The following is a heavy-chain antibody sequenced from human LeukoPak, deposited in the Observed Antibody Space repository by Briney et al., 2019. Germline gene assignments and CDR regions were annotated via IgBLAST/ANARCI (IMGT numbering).Heavy chain of an antibody. CDR1: GFTFSSYS. V-gene: IGHV3-21*01. CDR2: ISSSSSYI. Sequence: PGGSLRLSCAASGFTFSSYSMNWVRQAPGKGLEWVSSISSSSSYIYYADSVKGRFTISRDNAKNSLYLQMNSLRAEDTAVYYCARDSYYDSSGYYLDAFGIWGQGTMVTVSS. D-gene: IGHD3-22*01. CDR3: ARDSYYDSSGYYLDAFGI. J-gene: IGHJ3*02.